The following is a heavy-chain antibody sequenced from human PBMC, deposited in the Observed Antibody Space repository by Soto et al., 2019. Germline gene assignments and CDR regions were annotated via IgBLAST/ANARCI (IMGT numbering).Heavy chain of an antibody. CDR1: GFTFSSYA. V-gene: IGHV3-64D*06. CDR3: VKDYGEEEMATTGEYYYYYYGMDV. Sequence: GGSLRLSCSASGFTFSSYAMHWVRQAPGKGLECVSAISSNGGSTYYADSVKGRFTISRDNSKNTLYLQMSSLRAEDTAVYYCVKDYGEEEMATTGEYYYYYYGMDVWGQGTTVTVSS. J-gene: IGHJ6*02. D-gene: IGHD4-17*01. CDR2: ISSNGGST.